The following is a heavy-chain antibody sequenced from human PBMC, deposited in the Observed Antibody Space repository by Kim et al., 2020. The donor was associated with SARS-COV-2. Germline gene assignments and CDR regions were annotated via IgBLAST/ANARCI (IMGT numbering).Heavy chain of an antibody. Sequence: KGRFTISRDNAKNSLYLQMNSLRAEDTAVYYCAREGDIVVVPAAIPYFQHWGQGTLVTVSS. D-gene: IGHD2-2*01. J-gene: IGHJ1*01. V-gene: IGHV3-11*05. CDR3: AREGDIVVVPAAIPYFQH.